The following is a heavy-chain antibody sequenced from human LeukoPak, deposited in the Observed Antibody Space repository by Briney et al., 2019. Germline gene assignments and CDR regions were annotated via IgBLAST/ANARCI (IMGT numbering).Heavy chain of an antibody. CDR1: GFTFSSYS. D-gene: IGHD4-17*01. V-gene: IGHV3-21*01. CDR2: ISSSSSYI. CDR3: ARAFDYAFDY. J-gene: IGHJ4*02. Sequence: KTGGSLGLSCAASGFTFSSYSMNWVRQAPGKGLEWVSSISSSSSYIYYADSVKGRFTISRDNAKNSLYLQMNSLRAEDTAVYYCARAFDYAFDYWGQGTLVTVSS.